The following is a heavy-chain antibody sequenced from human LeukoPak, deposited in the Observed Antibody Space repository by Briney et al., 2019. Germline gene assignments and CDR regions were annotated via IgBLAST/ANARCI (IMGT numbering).Heavy chain of an antibody. Sequence: PGGSLRLSCAVSGFNVSSHHMNWVRQAPGKGLEWVSVIYSGGCSGGGPHYADSVKGRFTSSRDNSKNTLYLQMNSLSAEDTAVYYCAKGLGLMDVWGKGTTVTVSS. CDR2: IYSGGCSGGGP. J-gene: IGHJ6*04. CDR3: AKGLGLMDV. V-gene: IGHV3-23*01. CDR1: GFNVSSHH.